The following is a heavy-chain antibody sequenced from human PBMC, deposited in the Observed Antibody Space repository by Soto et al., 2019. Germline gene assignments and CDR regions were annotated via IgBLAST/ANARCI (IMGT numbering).Heavy chain of an antibody. D-gene: IGHD1-26*01. CDR1: GFTNSSFG. CDR3: AKPLRATKAMET. V-gene: IGHV3-30*18. J-gene: IGHJ5*02. CDR2: ISYDGSNK. Sequence: QVQLVESGGGVVQPGRSLRLSCAASGFTNSSFGMHWVRQAPGKGLEWVAVISYDGSNKDYADSVKGRFTISRDNSKNTLYLQMNSLRAEDTAVYYCAKPLRATKAMETWGQGALVTVSS.